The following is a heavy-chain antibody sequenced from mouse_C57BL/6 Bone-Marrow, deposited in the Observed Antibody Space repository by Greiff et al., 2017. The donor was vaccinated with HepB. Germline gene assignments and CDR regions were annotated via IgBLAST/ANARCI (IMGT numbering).Heavy chain of an antibody. CDR1: GYTFTDYY. CDR2: INPNNGGT. J-gene: IGHJ2*01. V-gene: IGHV1-26*01. D-gene: IGHD2-5*01. Sequence: EVQLQQSGPELVKPVASVKISCKASGYTFTDYYMNWVKQSHGKSLEWIGDINPNNGGTSYNQKFKGKATLTVDKSSSTAYMELRSLTSEDSAVYYCARGAYYSNYLDYWGQGTTLTVSS. CDR3: ARGAYYSNYLDY.